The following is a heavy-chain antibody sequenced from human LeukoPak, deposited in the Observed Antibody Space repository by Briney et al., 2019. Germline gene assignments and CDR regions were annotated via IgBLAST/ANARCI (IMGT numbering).Heavy chain of an antibody. CDR3: ARGCNGGSCYAPGWFDP. Sequence: SETLSLTCAVSGGSISSNTWWTWVRQPPGKGLEWIGSIYYSGSTYYNPSLKSRVTISVDTFKNQFSLKLSSVTAADTAVYYCARGCNGGSCYAPGWFDPWGQGTLVTVSS. J-gene: IGHJ5*02. CDR1: GGSISSNTW. D-gene: IGHD2-15*01. CDR2: IYYSGST. V-gene: IGHV4-4*02.